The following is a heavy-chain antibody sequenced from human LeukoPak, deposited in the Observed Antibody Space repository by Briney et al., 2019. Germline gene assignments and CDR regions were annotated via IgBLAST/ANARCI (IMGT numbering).Heavy chain of an antibody. CDR1: GYTFTSYY. V-gene: IGHV1-46*01. D-gene: IGHD5-24*01. CDR2: INPSGGST. J-gene: IGHJ4*02. Sequence: ASVKVSCKASGYTFTSYYMHWVRQAPGQGLEWMGIINPSGGSTSYAQKFQGRVTMTRDMSTSTVYMELSSLRSEDTAVYYCARGNRDGYNYGGVQGHFDYWGQGTLVTVSS. CDR3: ARGNRDGYNYGGVQGHFDY.